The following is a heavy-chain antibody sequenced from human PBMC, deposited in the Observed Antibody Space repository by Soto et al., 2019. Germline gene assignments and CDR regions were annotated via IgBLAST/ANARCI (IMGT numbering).Heavy chain of an antibody. CDR2: IYSGGST. D-gene: IGHD7-27*01. V-gene: IGHV3-53*01. CDR1: GFTVSSNY. CDR3: ARTQLGMDDWFDP. J-gene: IGHJ5*02. Sequence: GGSLRLSCAASGFTVSSNYMSWVRPAPGKGLGWVSVIYSGGSTYYADSVKARFTISRDNSKNTLLLQMNSLRAEDTSVYHGARTQLGMDDWFDPWGQGTLVTVSS.